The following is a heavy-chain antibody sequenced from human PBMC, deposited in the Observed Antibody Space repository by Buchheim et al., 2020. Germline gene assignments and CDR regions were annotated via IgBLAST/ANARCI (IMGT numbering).Heavy chain of an antibody. V-gene: IGHV3-30-3*01. CDR2: ISYDGSNK. J-gene: IGHJ4*02. CDR3: ARDRSSRVLGY. CDR1: GFTFSSYA. Sequence: QVQLVESGGGVVQPGRSLRLSCAASGFTFSSYAMHWVRQAPGKGLEWVAVISYDGSNKYYADSVKGRFTISRDNSKNTLYLQMNSLRAEDTAVYYCARDRSSRVLGYWGQGT. D-gene: IGHD6-13*01.